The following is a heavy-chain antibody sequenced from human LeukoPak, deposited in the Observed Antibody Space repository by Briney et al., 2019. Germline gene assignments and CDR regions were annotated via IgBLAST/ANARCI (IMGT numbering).Heavy chain of an antibody. Sequence: SETLSLTCAVYGGSFSGYYWGWIRQPPGKGLEWIGSIYHSGSTYYNPSLKSRVTISVDTSKNQFSLKLSSVTAADTAVYYCARDGIAARPDYYYYMDVWGKGTTVTVSS. D-gene: IGHD6-6*01. J-gene: IGHJ6*03. CDR3: ARDGIAARPDYYYYMDV. CDR1: GGSFSGYY. CDR2: IYHSGST. V-gene: IGHV4-38-2*02.